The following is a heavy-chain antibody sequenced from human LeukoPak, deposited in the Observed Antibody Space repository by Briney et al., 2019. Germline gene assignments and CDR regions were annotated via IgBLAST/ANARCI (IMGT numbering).Heavy chain of an antibody. Sequence: ASVKVSCEASGYTFSSYSISWMRQAPGQGLEWMGWISAYNGDTNYAQKFQGRVTLTTDTSTRTAYMELSALRSDDTAVYFCARPLPYYYDSSGRYAFDVWGQGTMVTVSS. CDR3: ARPLPYYYDSSGRYAFDV. D-gene: IGHD3-22*01. CDR2: ISAYNGDT. J-gene: IGHJ3*01. V-gene: IGHV1-18*01. CDR1: GYTFSSYS.